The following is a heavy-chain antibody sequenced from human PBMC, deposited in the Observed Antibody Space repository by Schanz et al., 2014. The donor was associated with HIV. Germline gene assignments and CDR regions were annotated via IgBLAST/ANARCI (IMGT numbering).Heavy chain of an antibody. J-gene: IGHJ4*02. CDR1: GFSFLRYE. CDR2: IKEDGIEK. Sequence: EVQLLESGGGLVQPGGSLRISCVASGFSFLRYEMSWVRQAPGKGLEWVANIKEDGIEKYYVDSVKGRFTISRDNAKNSLYLNMYSLRAEDTAVYFCAKSNGGDTAVVQYYFDFWGQGTPLTVSS. D-gene: IGHD5-18*01. V-gene: IGHV3-7*01. CDR3: AKSNGGDTAVVQYYFDF.